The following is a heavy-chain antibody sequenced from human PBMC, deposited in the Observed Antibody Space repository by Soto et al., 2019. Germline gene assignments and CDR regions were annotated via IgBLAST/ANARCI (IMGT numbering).Heavy chain of an antibody. D-gene: IGHD1-26*01. CDR1: GFTFSSYG. Sequence: GGSLRLSCAASGFTFSSYGMHWVRQAPGKGLEWVAVISYDGSNKYYADSVKGRFTISRDNSKNTLYLQMNSLRAEDTAVYYCAKDNSGSYYDYWGQGTLVTVSS. CDR3: AKDNSGSYYDY. CDR2: ISYDGSNK. V-gene: IGHV3-30*18. J-gene: IGHJ4*02.